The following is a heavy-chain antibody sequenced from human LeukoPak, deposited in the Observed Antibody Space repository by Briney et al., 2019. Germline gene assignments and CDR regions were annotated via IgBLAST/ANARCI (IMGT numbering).Heavy chain of an antibody. CDR2: IRYDGSNK. Sequence: SGGSLRLSCAASGFTFSSYGMHWVRQAPGKGLEWVAFIRYDGSNKYYADSVKGRFTISRDNSKNTLYLQMNSLRAEDTAVYYCARDMIFDGTYWGQGTLVTVSS. CDR1: GFTFSSYG. CDR3: ARDMIFDGTY. V-gene: IGHV3-30*02. D-gene: IGHD3-22*01. J-gene: IGHJ4*02.